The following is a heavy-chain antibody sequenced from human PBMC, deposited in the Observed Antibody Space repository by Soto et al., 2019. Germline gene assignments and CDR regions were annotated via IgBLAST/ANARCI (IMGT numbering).Heavy chain of an antibody. J-gene: IGHJ6*02. CDR3: ARGCARGGSCYYYYYGMDV. CDR2: IYPGDSDT. CDR1: GYSFTSYW. V-gene: IGHV5-51*01. Sequence: GESLKISCKGSGYSFTSYWIGWVRQMPGKGLEWMGIIYPGDSDTRYSPSFQGQVTIPADKSISTAYLQWSSLKASDTAMYYCARGCARGGSCYYYYYGMDVWGQGTTVTVSS. D-gene: IGHD2-15*01.